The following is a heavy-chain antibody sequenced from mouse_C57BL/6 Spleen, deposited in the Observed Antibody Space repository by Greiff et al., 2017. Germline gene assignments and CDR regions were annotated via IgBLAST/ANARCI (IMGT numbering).Heavy chain of an antibody. CDR2: IWSGGST. CDR3: AGNNDNWDWYFDV. J-gene: IGHJ1*03. Sequence: VQLQQSGPGLVQPSQSLSITCTVSGFSLTSYGVHWVRQSPGKGLEWLGVIWSGGSTDYNAAFISRLSISNNDTKSQVFFKMNSLQADDTAIYYCAGNNDNWDWYFDVWGTGTTVTVSS. V-gene: IGHV2-2*01. D-gene: IGHD4-1*01. CDR1: GFSLTSYG.